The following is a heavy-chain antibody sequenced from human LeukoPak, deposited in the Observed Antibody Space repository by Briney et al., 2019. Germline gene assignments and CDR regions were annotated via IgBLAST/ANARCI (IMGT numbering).Heavy chain of an antibody. V-gene: IGHV4-39*07. CDR1: GGSISSTTYY. CDR2: IFYRGST. CDR3: ARVVWGGDFHYSLDV. Sequence: SETLSLTCTVSGGSISSTTYYWGWIRQPPGKGLEWIGSIFYRGSTYYNPSLKSRGTMSVDTTENQVSLKLNSVTAADTAVYYCARVVWGGDFHYSLDVWGKGTTVIVSS. J-gene: IGHJ6*03. D-gene: IGHD7-27*01.